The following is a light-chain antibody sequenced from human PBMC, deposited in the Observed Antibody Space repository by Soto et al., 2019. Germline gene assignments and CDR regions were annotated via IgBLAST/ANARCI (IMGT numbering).Light chain of an antibody. Sequence: DLQMTQSPSTLSASVGARVTITCRASQSISSWLAWYQQKPGKAPKLLIYDASNLESGVPSRFSGSGSGTEFTLPISNLQPEDFSNYYCQQYNSYSPITFGQGTRLEIK. CDR2: DAS. CDR3: QQYNSYSPIT. V-gene: IGKV1-5*01. CDR1: QSISSW. J-gene: IGKJ5*01.